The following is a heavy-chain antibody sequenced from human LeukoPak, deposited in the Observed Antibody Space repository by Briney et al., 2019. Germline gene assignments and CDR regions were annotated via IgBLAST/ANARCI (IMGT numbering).Heavy chain of an antibody. Sequence: GGSLRLSCAASGFTFSSYAMSWVRQAPGKGLEWVSAISGSGGSTYYADSVKGRFTISRDNSKNTLYLQMNSLRAEDTAVYYCATQDYGDNLNFGYWGQGTLVTVSS. J-gene: IGHJ4*02. V-gene: IGHV3-23*01. D-gene: IGHD4-17*01. CDR3: ATQDYGDNLNFGY. CDR1: GFTFSSYA. CDR2: ISGSGGST.